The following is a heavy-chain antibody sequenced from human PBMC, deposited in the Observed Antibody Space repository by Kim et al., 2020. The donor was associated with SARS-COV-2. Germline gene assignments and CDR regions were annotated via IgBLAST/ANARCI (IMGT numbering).Heavy chain of an antibody. CDR2: IYYSGTT. V-gene: IGHV4-61*01. Sequence: SETLSLTCTVSGGSVNSGIYYWRWIRQPPWKGLEWIGYIYYSGTTNYNPSLKSRLTMSVDTSTTLFSLMLNSVTAADTAVYYCAREYWGPSSAFDFWGQGTRVTFSS. CDR3: AREYWGPSSAFDF. D-gene: IGHD7-27*01. J-gene: IGHJ3*01. CDR1: GGSVNSGIYY.